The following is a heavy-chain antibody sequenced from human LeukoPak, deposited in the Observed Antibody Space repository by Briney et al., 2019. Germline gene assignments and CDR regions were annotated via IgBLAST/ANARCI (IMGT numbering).Heavy chain of an antibody. V-gene: IGHV4-39*07. CDR1: GGSISSSSYY. Sequence: PSETLSLTCTVSGGSISSSSYYWGWIRQPPGKGLEWIGSIYYSGSTYYNPSLKSRVTISVDTSKNQFSLKLSSVTAADTAVYYCARLDFYDSRGYYFDYWGQGALVTVSS. CDR2: IYYSGST. CDR3: ARLDFYDSRGYYFDY. D-gene: IGHD3-22*01. J-gene: IGHJ4*02.